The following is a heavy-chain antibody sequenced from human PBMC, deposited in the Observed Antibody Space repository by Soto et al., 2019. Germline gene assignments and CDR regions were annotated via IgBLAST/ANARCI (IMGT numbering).Heavy chain of an antibody. V-gene: IGHV4-39*01. CDR1: SGSISSSSYY. CDR2: IYYSGST. Sequence: SETLSLTCTVSSGSISSSSYYWGWIRQPPGKGLGWIGSIYYSGSTYYNPSLKSRVTISVDTSKNQFSLKLSSVTAADTAVYYCARLRTDIVVVPAIYYFDYWGQGTLVTVSS. J-gene: IGHJ4*02. D-gene: IGHD2-2*01. CDR3: ARLRTDIVVVPAIYYFDY.